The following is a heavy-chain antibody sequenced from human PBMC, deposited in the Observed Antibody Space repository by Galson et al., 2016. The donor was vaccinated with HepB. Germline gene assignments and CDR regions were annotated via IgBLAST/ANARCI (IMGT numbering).Heavy chain of an antibody. J-gene: IGHJ5*02. D-gene: IGHD3-3*01. CDR2: ISGSGSST. Sequence: SLRLSCAASGFTFSSYAMSWVRQAPGKGLEWVSAISGSGSSTYYADSVRGRFTISRDYSKNTLYLQMTSLRAEDTAVYYCAKCAHYDFWSGSGNWFDPWGQGTLLTVSS. V-gene: IGHV3-23*01. CDR1: GFTFSSYA. CDR3: AKCAHYDFWSGSGNWFDP.